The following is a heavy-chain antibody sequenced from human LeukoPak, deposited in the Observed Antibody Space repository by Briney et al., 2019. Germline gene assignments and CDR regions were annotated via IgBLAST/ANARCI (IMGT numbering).Heavy chain of an antibody. V-gene: IGHV4-34*01. CDR1: VGSFSGYY. J-gene: IGHJ5*02. Sequence: PSQTLCLTSAVYVGSFSGYYWSWSRQPPEKGLEWIGEINHSGSTNYNPSLKSRVTISGDTSKNQFSLKLSSVTAADTAVYFCARRGQQLVLGVWFDPWGQGTLVTVSS. D-gene: IGHD6-13*01. CDR3: ARRGQQLVLGVWFDP. CDR2: INHSGST.